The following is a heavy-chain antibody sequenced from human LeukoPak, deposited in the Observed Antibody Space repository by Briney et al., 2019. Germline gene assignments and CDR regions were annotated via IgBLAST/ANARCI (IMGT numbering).Heavy chain of an antibody. V-gene: IGHV3-21*01. J-gene: IGHJ4*02. CDR1: GFTFSSYS. CDR3: ARDPQQLVRPWFDY. D-gene: IGHD6-13*01. CDR2: ISSSSSYI. Sequence: GGSLRLSCAASGFTFSSYSMNWVRQAPGKGLEWVSSISSSSSYIYYADSVKGRFTISRDNAKNSLYLQMNSLRAEDTAVYYCARDPQQLVRPWFDYWGQGTLVTVSS.